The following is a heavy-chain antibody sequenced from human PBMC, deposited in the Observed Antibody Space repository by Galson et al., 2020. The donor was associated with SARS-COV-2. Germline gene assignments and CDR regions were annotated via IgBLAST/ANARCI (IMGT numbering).Heavy chain of an antibody. V-gene: IGHV3-74*01. CDR2: MYREGSRT. D-gene: IGHD7-27*01. CDR3: ARGDMGNDYFDY. J-gene: IGHJ4*02. Sequence: GGPLRHPCAASGFTFRSYGINWSRKAPGKGLGWAPRMYREGSRTSNADSGKGRFTISGDNAKNTLYRQRNSLKAEDTAVYYCARGDMGNDYFDYWGQGTLVTVSS. CDR1: GFTFRSYG.